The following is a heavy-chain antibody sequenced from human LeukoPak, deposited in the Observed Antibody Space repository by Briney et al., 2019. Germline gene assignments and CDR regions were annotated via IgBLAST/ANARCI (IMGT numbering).Heavy chain of an antibody. CDR3: ARRAGGLARNNWFDP. J-gene: IGHJ5*02. D-gene: IGHD3-16*01. V-gene: IGHV3-66*01. Sequence: PGGSLRLSCAASGFTVSSNYMSWVRQAPGKGLVWVSLIYSGGTTYYADSVKGRFTISRDNSKNTLYLQMNGLRAEDTAVYYCARRAGGLARNNWFDPWGQGTLVTVSS. CDR2: IYSGGTT. CDR1: GFTVSSNY.